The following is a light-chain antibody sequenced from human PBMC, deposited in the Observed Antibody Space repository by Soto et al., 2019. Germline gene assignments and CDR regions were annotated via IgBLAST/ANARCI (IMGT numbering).Light chain of an antibody. CDR2: SDN. CDR1: SSNIGANH. J-gene: IGLJ1*01. CDR3: AAWDDSLNGPV. Sequence: QSVLTQPPSASGTPGQRVTISCSGSSSNIGANHVDWYQQLPGTAPTVLIYSDNQRPSGVPDRFSGSKSGTSASLAITGLQSEDEADYYCAAWDDSLNGPVFGSGTKLTVL. V-gene: IGLV1-44*01.